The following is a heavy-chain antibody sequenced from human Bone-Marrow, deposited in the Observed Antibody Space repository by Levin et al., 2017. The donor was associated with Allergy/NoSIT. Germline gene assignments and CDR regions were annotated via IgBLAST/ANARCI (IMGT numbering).Heavy chain of an antibody. CDR3: ARGPYSDASQDAFDI. Sequence: GESLKISCAASGFTFSSYWMHWVRQAPGKGLVWVSRINSDGSSTSYADSVKGRFTISRDNAKNTLYLQMNSLRAEDTAVYYCARGPYSDASQDAFDIWGQGTMVTVSS. D-gene: IGHD2-15*01. CDR2: INSDGSST. J-gene: IGHJ3*02. CDR1: GFTFSSYW. V-gene: IGHV3-74*01.